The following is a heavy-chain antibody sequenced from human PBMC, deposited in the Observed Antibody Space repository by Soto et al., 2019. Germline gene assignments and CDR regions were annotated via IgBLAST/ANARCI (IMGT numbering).Heavy chain of an antibody. V-gene: IGHV3-7*01. CDR3: ASGKRFDY. J-gene: IGHJ4*02. CDR2: IKQDGSEK. CDR1: VFTFSSYW. D-gene: IGHD2-15*01. Sequence: PGGSLRLSCAASVFTFSSYWMSWVRQAPGKGLEWVANIKQDGSEKYYVDSVKGRFTISRDNAKNSLYLQMNSLRAEDTAVYYCASGKRFDYWGQGTLVTVSS.